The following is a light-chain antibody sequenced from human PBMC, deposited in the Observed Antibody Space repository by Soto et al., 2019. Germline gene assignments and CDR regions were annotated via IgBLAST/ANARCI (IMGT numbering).Light chain of an antibody. J-gene: IGLJ1*01. CDR3: ASSTSDSLYV. V-gene: IGLV2-14*01. Sequence: QSALTQPTSVSGSPGQSITISCTGTSSDVGGYNYVSWYQQHPGKVPKVMIFEVSNRPSGISHRFSGSKSGNTASLTISGLQAEDEADYFCASSTSDSLYVFGTGTKVTVL. CDR1: SSDVGGYNY. CDR2: EVS.